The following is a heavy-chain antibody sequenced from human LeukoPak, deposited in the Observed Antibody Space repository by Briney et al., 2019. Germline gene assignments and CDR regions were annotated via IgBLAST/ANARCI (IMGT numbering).Heavy chain of an antibody. Sequence: PSQTLSLTCTVSGSSMSSGAYYWSWIRQHPGKGLEWIGYIYDSGSTYYNPSLKSRVTISVDTSKNLFSLRLNSVTAADTAVYYCARDRVAGWFDPWGQGTLVTVSS. CDR1: GSSMSSGAYY. CDR3: ARDRVAGWFDP. J-gene: IGHJ5*02. D-gene: IGHD3-10*01. CDR2: IYDSGST. V-gene: IGHV4-31*03.